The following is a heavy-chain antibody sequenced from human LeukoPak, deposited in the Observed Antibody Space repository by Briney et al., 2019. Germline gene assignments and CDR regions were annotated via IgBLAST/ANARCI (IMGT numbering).Heavy chain of an antibody. CDR3: ARVGGGFGEPHIFDY. D-gene: IGHD3-10*01. Sequence: SETLSLTCTVSGGSISSYYWSWIRQPPGKGLEWTGYIYYSGSTNYNPSLKSRVTISVDTSKNQFSLKLSSVTAADTAVYYCARVGGGFGEPHIFDYWGQGTLVTVSS. J-gene: IGHJ4*02. CDR2: IYYSGST. CDR1: GGSISSYY. V-gene: IGHV4-59*01.